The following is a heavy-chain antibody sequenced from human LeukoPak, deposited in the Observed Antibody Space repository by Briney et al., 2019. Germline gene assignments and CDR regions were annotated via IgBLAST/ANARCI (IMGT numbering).Heavy chain of an antibody. D-gene: IGHD5-18*01. CDR3: AKGGYSYGYYFDY. J-gene: IGHJ4*02. CDR1: GFTFSSYW. CDR2: INTDGSST. V-gene: IGHV3-74*01. Sequence: PGGSLRLSCAASGFTFSSYWMHWVRQAPGKGPVWVSRINTDGSSTSYADSVKGRFTISRDNAKNTLYLQMNSLRAEDTAVYYCAKGGYSYGYYFDYWGQGTLVTVSS.